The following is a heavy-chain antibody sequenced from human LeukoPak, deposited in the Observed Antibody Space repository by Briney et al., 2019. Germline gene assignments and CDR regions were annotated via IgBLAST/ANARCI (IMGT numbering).Heavy chain of an antibody. Sequence: GESLKISCKGSGYSFTSYWIGWVRQMPGKGLEWMGIIYRGDSDTRYSPSFQGQVTISADKSISTAYLQWSSLKASDTAMYYCARLPYYYDSSGYPHDAFDIWGQGTMVTVSS. V-gene: IGHV5-51*01. CDR1: GYSFTSYW. CDR2: IYRGDSDT. J-gene: IGHJ3*02. CDR3: ARLPYYYDSSGYPHDAFDI. D-gene: IGHD3-22*01.